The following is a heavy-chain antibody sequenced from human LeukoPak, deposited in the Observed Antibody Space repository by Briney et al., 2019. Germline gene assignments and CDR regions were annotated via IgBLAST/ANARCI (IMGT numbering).Heavy chain of an antibody. Sequence: XRPXXGXGLEXIGSTYHGGTTYSNPSLKSRVIISEDTSKNQFSLKLSSVTAADTAVYYCARGSGDWTYYFDYWGQGTLVTVSS. CDR2: TYHGGTT. V-gene: IGHV4-38-2*02. D-gene: IGHD2-21*02. CDR3: ARGSGDWTYYFDY. J-gene: IGHJ4*02.